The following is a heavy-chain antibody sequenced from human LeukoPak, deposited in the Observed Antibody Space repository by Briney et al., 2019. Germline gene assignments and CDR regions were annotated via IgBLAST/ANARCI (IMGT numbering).Heavy chain of an antibody. Sequence: GGSLRLSCTVSGFTVSSNSMSWVRQAPGKGLEWVSAISGSGGSTYYADSVKGRFTISRDNSKNTLYLQMNSLRAEGTAECYCAKSPDYYGSGSTDYWGQGTLVTVSS. J-gene: IGHJ4*02. D-gene: IGHD3-10*01. V-gene: IGHV3-23*01. CDR2: ISGSGGST. CDR3: AKSPDYYGSGSTDY. CDR1: GFTVSSNS.